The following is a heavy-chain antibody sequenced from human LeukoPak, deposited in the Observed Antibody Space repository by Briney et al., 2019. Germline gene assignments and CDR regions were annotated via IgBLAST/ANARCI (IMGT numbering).Heavy chain of an antibody. D-gene: IGHD2-8*01. CDR3: ARPSLDDMVWAIGADY. Sequence: GGSLRLSCAASGFTFSSYWMSWVRQAPGKGLEWVANIKQDGSEKYYVDSVKGRFTISRDNAKNSLYLQMTSVRVEDTAVYFCARPSLDDMVWAIGADYWGQGTLVAVSS. V-gene: IGHV3-7*01. J-gene: IGHJ4*02. CDR2: IKQDGSEK. CDR1: GFTFSSYW.